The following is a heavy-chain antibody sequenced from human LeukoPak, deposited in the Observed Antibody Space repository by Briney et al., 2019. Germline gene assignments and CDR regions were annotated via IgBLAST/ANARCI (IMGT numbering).Heavy chain of an antibody. CDR2: IKQDGSET. CDR1: GFTFSTYW. D-gene: IGHD2-8*02. J-gene: IGHJ5*02. Sequence: GGSLRVSCAASGFTFSTYWISLVRHAPGHGLEGVANIKQDGSETYYVDSVKGRFTISRDNAKNSLYLQMNSLRAEDTAVYYCARDGTETWGQGTLVTVSS. CDR3: ARDGTET. V-gene: IGHV3-7*03.